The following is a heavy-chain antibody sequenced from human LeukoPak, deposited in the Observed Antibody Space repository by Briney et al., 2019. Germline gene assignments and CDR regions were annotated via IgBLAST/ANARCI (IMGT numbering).Heavy chain of an antibody. CDR1: GFTFSSYA. CDR3: ARDYYYDSSGRYDY. D-gene: IGHD3-22*01. CDR2: ISGSGGST. J-gene: IGHJ4*02. Sequence: GGSLRLSCAASGFTFSSYAMSWVRQAPGKGLEWVSAISGSGGSTYYADSVKGRFTISRDNSKNTLYLQMNSLRAEDTAVYYCARDYYYDSSGRYDYWGQGTLVTVSS. V-gene: IGHV3-23*01.